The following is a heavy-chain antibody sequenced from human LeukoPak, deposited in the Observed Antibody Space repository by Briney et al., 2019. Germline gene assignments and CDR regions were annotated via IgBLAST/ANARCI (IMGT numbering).Heavy chain of an antibody. D-gene: IGHD2-2*01. CDR1: GFTFNSYW. CDR3: ARVGVVPAAIPDGFDI. J-gene: IGHJ3*02. V-gene: IGHV3-74*01. Sequence: GGSLRLSCVASGFTFNSYWIHWVRQGPGKGLVWVSLISADGTTTTYADSVKGRFTISRDNSKNTLYLQMNSLTAEDTAVYYCARVGVVPAAIPDGFDIWGQGTMVTVSS. CDR2: ISADGTTT.